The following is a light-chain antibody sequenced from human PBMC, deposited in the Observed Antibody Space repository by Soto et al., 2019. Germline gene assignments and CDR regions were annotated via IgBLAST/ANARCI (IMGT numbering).Light chain of an antibody. J-gene: IGKJ4*01. CDR2: HAS. CDR1: QSINTN. CDR3: QQYTVWPFT. Sequence: PGERATLSCRASQSINTNLAWYQQSPGRAPRLLIYHASTRDTGIPDRFSGSGSGTEFTLTISRLQSEDFEVYYCQQYTVWPFTFGGGTKVDIK. V-gene: IGKV3-15*01.